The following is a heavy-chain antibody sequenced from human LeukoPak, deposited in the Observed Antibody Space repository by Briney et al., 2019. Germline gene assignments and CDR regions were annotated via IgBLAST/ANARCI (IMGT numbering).Heavy chain of an antibody. CDR2: ISYDGSNK. CDR3: ARDKLFDY. V-gene: IGHV3-30*03. CDR1: GFSFSSYG. Sequence: GGSLRLSCAASGFSFSSYGMHWVRQAPGKGLEWVAVISYDGSNKYYADSVKGRFAVSRDNSKNTLYLQMNSLRAEDTAVYYCARDKLFDYWGQGTLVTVSS. J-gene: IGHJ4*02.